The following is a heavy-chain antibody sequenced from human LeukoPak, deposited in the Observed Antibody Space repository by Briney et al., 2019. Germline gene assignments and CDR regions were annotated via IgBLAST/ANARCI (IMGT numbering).Heavy chain of an antibody. J-gene: IGHJ4*02. Sequence: GGSLRLSCAASGFTFSSYWMSWVRQAPGEGLEWVANIKQEGREIYYVDSVKGRFTISRDNAKNSLYLQMNSQRAEDTAVYYCARDLAKMRLQTNQAVYLDYWGQGTLVTVST. CDR3: ARDLAKMRLQTNQAVYLDY. D-gene: IGHD5-24*01. V-gene: IGHV3-7*01. CDR2: IKQEGREI. CDR1: GFTFSSYW.